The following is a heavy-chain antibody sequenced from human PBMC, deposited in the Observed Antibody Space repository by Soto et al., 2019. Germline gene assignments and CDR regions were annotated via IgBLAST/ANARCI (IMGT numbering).Heavy chain of an antibody. V-gene: IGHV3-74*01. CDR3: VIDLSENIVTNLLSL. CDR1: GFTFSSYW. J-gene: IGHJ4*02. Sequence: GGSLRLSCAASGFTFSSYWMHWVRQAPGKGLVWVSRINSDGSSTNYADSVKGRFTISRDNAKNTLYLQMNSLRAEDTAVYYCVIDLSENIVTNLLSLRGQGTLVTVSS. D-gene: IGHD5-12*01. CDR2: INSDGSST.